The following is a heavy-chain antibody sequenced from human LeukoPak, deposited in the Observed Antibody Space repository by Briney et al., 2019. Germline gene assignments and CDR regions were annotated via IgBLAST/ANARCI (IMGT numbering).Heavy chain of an antibody. V-gene: IGHV4-4*07. CDR1: GGSISSYY. CDR3: ARGPHSGDYPAFDI. Sequence: PSETLSLTCTVSGGSISSYYWSWIRQPAGKGLEWIGRIYTSGSTNYNPSLKSRVTMSVDTSKNQFSLKLSSVTAADTAVYYCARGPHSGDYPAFDIWGQGTMVTVSS. CDR2: IYTSGST. D-gene: IGHD4-17*01. J-gene: IGHJ3*02.